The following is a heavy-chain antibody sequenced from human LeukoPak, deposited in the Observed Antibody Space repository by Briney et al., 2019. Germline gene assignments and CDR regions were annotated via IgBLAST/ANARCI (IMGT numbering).Heavy chain of an antibody. V-gene: IGHV4-59*01. D-gene: IGHD3-10*01. CDR1: GGSISTYY. CDR2: IYYSGST. Sequence: SETLSLTCTVSGGSISTYYWSWIRKPPGKGLEYIGYIYYSGSTNYNPSLKSRVTMSLDTSKNQLSLKLSSVTAADTAVYYCARYGTYTSGSYYYWFDPWGQGTLVTVSS. CDR3: ARYGTYTSGSYYYWFDP. J-gene: IGHJ5*02.